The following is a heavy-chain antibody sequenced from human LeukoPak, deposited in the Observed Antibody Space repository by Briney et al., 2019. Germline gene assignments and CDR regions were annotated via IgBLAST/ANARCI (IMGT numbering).Heavy chain of an antibody. J-gene: IGHJ5*02. CDR3: ARGIWFGELSRGRFDP. CDR2: INPNSGGT. Sequence: ASVKVSCKASGYTFTGYYMHWVRQAPGQGLEWMGWINPNSGGTNYAQKFQGRVTMTRDTSIRTAYMELSRLRSDDTAVYYCARGIWFGELSRGRFDPWGQGTLVTVSS. D-gene: IGHD3-10*01. V-gene: IGHV1-2*02. CDR1: GYTFTGYY.